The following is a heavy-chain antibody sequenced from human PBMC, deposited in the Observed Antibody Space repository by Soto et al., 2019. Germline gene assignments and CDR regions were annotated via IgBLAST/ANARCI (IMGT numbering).Heavy chain of an antibody. V-gene: IGHV3-49*03. J-gene: IGHJ4*02. CDR1: GFTFGDYA. CDR3: TTLYYGSGSLRGNHPPYFDY. CDR2: IRSKAYGGTT. D-gene: IGHD3-10*01. Sequence: GGSLRLSCTASGFTFGDYAMSWFRQAPGKGLEWVGFIRSKAYGGTTEYAASVKGRFTISRDDSKSIAYLQMNSLKTEDTAVYYCTTLYYGSGSLRGNHPPYFDYWGQGTLVTVSS.